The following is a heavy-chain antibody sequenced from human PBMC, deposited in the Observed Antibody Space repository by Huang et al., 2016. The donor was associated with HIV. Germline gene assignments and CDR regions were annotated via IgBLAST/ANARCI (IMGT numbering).Heavy chain of an antibody. CDR2: ISGNGKKT. CDR3: TVLLDY. CDR1: GFTFNKYA. V-gene: IGHV3-23*01. J-gene: IGHJ4*02. Sequence: EVKVLESGGGLVQPGGSLGLFCVASGFTFNKYAMSWVRQAPGKGLAWVSLISGNGKKTYYADSVKGRFTISRDNSKNTVYLQMNSLRAEDAALYHCTVLLDYWGQGTPVTVSS.